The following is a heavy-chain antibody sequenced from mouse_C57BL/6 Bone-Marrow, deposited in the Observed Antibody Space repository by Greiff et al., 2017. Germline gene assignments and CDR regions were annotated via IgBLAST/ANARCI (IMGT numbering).Heavy chain of an antibody. V-gene: IGHV1-18*01. CDR3: AGGVDRGQLRLPWFAY. J-gene: IGHJ3*01. CDR2: INPNNGGT. D-gene: IGHD3-2*02. Sequence: VQLQQSGPELVKPGASVKIPCKASGYTFTDYNMDWVKQSHGKSLEWIGDINPNNGGTIYNQKFKGKATLTVDQSSSTAYMELRSLTSEDTAVYYCAGGVDRGQLRLPWFAYWGQGTLVTVSA. CDR1: GYTFTDYN.